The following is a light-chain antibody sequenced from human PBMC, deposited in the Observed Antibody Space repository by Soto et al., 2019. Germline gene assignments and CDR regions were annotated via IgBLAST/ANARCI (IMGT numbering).Light chain of an antibody. CDR2: DVS. CDR3: SSYTSSSFPYV. J-gene: IGLJ1*01. V-gene: IGLV2-14*01. CDR1: SSDVGGYNY. Sequence: SALTQPASVSGSPGQSITISCTGTSSDVGGYNYVSWYQQHPGKAPKLMIYDVSNRPSGVSNRFSGSKSGNTASLTISGLQAEDEADYYCSSYTSSSFPYVFGTGTKVTVL.